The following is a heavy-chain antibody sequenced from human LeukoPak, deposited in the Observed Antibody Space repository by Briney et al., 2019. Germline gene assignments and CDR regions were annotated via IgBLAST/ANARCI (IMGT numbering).Heavy chain of an antibody. J-gene: IGHJ4*02. Sequence: GGSLRLSCAASGFTFSSYAMSWVRQAPGKGLEWVSAISGSGGSIRYADSVKGRFIISRDNSKNTLYLQMNSLRAEDTAVYYCAKGGDGYNYYFDYWGQETLVTVSS. CDR3: AKGGDGYNYYFDY. D-gene: IGHD5-24*01. CDR1: GFTFSSYA. CDR2: ISGSGGSI. V-gene: IGHV3-23*01.